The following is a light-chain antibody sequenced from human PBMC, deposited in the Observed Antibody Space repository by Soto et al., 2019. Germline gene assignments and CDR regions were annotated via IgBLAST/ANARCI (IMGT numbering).Light chain of an antibody. Sequence: DIVMTQSPLSLPVSPAEPASISCRSSQSLLHSNGYNYLDWYLQKPGQSPQLLIYLGSNRASGVPDRFSGSGSGTDFTLSISTVEAGDVGVYYCMQALQAPITFGQGTRLEIK. CDR2: LGS. CDR3: MQALQAPIT. J-gene: IGKJ5*01. V-gene: IGKV2-28*01. CDR1: QSLLHSNGYNY.